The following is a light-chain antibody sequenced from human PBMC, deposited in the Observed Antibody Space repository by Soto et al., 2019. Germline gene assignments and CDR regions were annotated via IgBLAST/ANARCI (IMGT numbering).Light chain of an antibody. V-gene: IGKV3-20*01. J-gene: IGKJ5*01. CDR1: QSVSSN. CDR3: QQYGSSPIT. CDR2: GAS. Sequence: EIVMTQSPATLSVSPWERATLSSRASQSVSSNLAWYQQKPGQAPRLLIYGASSRATGIPDRFSGSGSGTDFTLTISRLEPEDFAVYYCQQYGSSPITFGQGTRLEIK.